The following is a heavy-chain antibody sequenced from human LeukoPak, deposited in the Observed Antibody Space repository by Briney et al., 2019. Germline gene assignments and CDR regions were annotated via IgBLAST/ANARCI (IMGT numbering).Heavy chain of an antibody. CDR1: GGFISSSSYY. V-gene: IGHV4-39*02. Sequence: SETLSLTCTVSGGFISSSSYYWGWIRQPPGKGLEWIGDIYYSGRTYYNPSLRSRVSISLDTSMNHFSLTLSSVTAADTAVYYCARRHYYDSTGYFDWGRGSLVIVSS. CDR3: ARRHYYDSTGYFD. D-gene: IGHD3-22*01. CDR2: IYYSGRT. J-gene: IGHJ1*01.